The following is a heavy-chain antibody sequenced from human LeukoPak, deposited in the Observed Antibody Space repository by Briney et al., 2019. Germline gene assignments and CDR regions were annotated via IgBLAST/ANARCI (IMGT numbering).Heavy chain of an antibody. D-gene: IGHD4-17*01. CDR2: VKIRADSYTT. CDR1: GFTSSDHH. Sequence: AGGSLRLSCVASGFTSSDHHMDWVRQAPGKGLEWVGRVKIRADSYTTEYAASVKGRFTISKDDSKSSLYLKMNGLKTEDTAVYYCTREKFGDYHNWFDPWGQGTLVTVSS. CDR3: TREKFGDYHNWFDP. V-gene: IGHV3-72*01. J-gene: IGHJ5*02.